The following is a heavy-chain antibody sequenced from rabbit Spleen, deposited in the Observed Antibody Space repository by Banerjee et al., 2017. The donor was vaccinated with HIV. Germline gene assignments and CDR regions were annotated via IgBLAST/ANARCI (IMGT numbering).Heavy chain of an antibody. CDR2: IDAGSSGFT. CDR3: ARDTSSSFSSYGMDL. V-gene: IGHV1S40*01. Sequence: ESGGGLVKPGASLTLTCTASGFSFSSSYDMCWVRQAPGKGLEWIACIDAGSSGFTYFATWAKGRFTCSKTSSTTVTLQMTRLTAADTATYFCARDTSSSFSSYGMDLWGQGTLVTVS. D-gene: IGHD1-1*01. J-gene: IGHJ6*01. CDR1: GFSFSSSYD.